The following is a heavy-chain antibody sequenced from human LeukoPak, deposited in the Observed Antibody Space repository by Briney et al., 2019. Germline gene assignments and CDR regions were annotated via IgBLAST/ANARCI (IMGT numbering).Heavy chain of an antibody. D-gene: IGHD3-3*01. CDR3: AKIGIFGSHWEFDS. V-gene: IGHV1-2*02. CDR1: AYTFTAYY. Sequence: ASVKVSCKPSAYTFTAYYTHWVRQAPGQGLEWIGWIDPRNGGTKYAQKFQGRVTMTRDTSISTAYMELSSLRSDDTAMYYCAKIGIFGSHWEFDSWGQGTLVTVSS. CDR2: IDPRNGGT. J-gene: IGHJ4*02.